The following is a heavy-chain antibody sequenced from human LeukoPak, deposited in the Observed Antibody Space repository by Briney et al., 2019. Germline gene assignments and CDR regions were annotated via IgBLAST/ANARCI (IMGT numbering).Heavy chain of an antibody. CDR3: ARGPNTYYDYIWGSYRPYYFDY. CDR2: INHSGST. J-gene: IGHJ4*02. CDR1: GGSFSGYY. D-gene: IGHD3-16*02. Sequence: SETLSLTCAVYGGSFSGYYWSWIRQPPGKGLEWIGEINHSGSTNYNPSLKSRVTISVDTSKNQFSLKLSSVTAADTAVYYCARGPNTYYDYIWGSYRPYYFDYWGQGTLVTVSS. V-gene: IGHV4-34*01.